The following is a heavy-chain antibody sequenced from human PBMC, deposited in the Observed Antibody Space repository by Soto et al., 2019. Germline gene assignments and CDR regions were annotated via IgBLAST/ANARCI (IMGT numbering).Heavy chain of an antibody. J-gene: IGHJ5*02. CDR1: GGSTSSDNY. CDR3: ARGNVENWFGP. CDR2: IYYSGNT. V-gene: IGHV4-39*07. Sequence: SETLSLTCTVSGGSTSSDNYWSWIRQPPGKGLEWIGHIYYSGNTDYNPSVQGQVAVSVDRSISTAYLQWSSLRASDTAVYFCARGNVENWFGPWGQGTPVTVSS.